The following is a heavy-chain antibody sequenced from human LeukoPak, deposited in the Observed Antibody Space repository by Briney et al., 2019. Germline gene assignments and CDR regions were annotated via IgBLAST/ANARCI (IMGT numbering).Heavy chain of an antibody. Sequence: ASVKVSCKASGYTFTSYDINWVRQATGQGLELMGWMNPNSGNTGYAQKFQGRVTMTRNTSISTAYMELSSLRSEDTAVYYCARGIGSTTVTTLEYYFDYWGQGTLVTVSS. CDR2: MNPNSGNT. V-gene: IGHV1-8*01. CDR1: GYTFTSYD. J-gene: IGHJ4*02. D-gene: IGHD4-17*01. CDR3: ARGIGSTTVTTLEYYFDY.